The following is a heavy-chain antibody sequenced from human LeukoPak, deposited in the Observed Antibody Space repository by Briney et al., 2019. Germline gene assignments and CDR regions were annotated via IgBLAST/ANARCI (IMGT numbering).Heavy chain of an antibody. Sequence: GGSLRLSCAASGFIFNNYWMTWVRQAPGKGLEWVGNIKEDGTAKYYVDSVKGRFTISRDNSKNTLYLQMNSLRAEDTAVYYCARDAGIGDAFDIWGQGTMVTVSS. J-gene: IGHJ3*02. CDR2: IKEDGTAK. V-gene: IGHV3-7*03. D-gene: IGHD6-13*01. CDR3: ARDAGIGDAFDI. CDR1: GFIFNNYW.